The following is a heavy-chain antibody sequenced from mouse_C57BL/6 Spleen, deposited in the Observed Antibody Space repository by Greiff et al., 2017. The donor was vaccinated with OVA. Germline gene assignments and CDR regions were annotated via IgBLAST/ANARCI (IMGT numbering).Heavy chain of an antibody. Sequence: VQLQQSGAELVKPGASVKMSCKASGYTFTSYWITWVKQRPGQGLEWIGDIYPGSGSTNYNEKFKSKATLTVDTSSSTAYMQLSSLTSEDSAVYYCARSRDYDGVDYWGQGTTLTVSS. D-gene: IGHD2-4*01. CDR1: GYTFTSYW. CDR3: ARSRDYDGVDY. J-gene: IGHJ2*01. CDR2: IYPGSGST. V-gene: IGHV1-55*01.